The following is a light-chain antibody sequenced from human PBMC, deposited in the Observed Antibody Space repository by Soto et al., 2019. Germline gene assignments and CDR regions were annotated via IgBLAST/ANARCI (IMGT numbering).Light chain of an antibody. V-gene: IGLV1-40*01. CDR1: SSDIGAGYD. J-gene: IGLJ1*01. CDR2: TNN. Sequence: QSVLTQPPSVSGAPGHRVTISCTGSSSDIGAGYDVHWYQQLPGTAPKLLIYTNNNRPSGVPDRFSGSKSGTSASLAITGLQAEDEADYYCQSYDTSLGYVFGSGTKVTVL. CDR3: QSYDTSLGYV.